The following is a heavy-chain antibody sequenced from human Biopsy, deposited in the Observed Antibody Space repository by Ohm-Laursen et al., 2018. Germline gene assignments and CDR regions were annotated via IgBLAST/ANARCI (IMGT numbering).Heavy chain of an antibody. CDR3: AKHGSGWTGDDALHI. V-gene: IGHV4-59*08. D-gene: IGHD6-19*01. Sequence: SETLSLTCAVSGGSISGSSWSWIRQAPGRGLGWVGYISYSGSTSNNPSLKSRITISVDTSKNQISLKVTSVTAADTAVYYCAKHGSGWTGDDALHIWGQGTMVTVSS. CDR1: GGSISGSS. J-gene: IGHJ3*02. CDR2: ISYSGST.